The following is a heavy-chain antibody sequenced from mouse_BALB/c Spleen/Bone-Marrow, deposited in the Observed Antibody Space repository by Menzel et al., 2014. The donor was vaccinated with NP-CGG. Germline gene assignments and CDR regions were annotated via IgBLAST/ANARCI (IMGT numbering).Heavy chain of an antibody. D-gene: IGHD1-1*01. Sequence: EVQLQQSGTVLARPGASVKMSCKASGYSFTTFWMHWVKQRPGQGLEWIGAIYPGNNDTSYNQKFKGKAKLTAVTSASTAYMELRSLTNEDSAVYYCTRKLPAMDYWGQGTSLTVSS. J-gene: IGHJ4*01. CDR2: IYPGNNDT. CDR3: TRKLPAMDY. CDR1: GYSFTTFW. V-gene: IGHV1-5*01.